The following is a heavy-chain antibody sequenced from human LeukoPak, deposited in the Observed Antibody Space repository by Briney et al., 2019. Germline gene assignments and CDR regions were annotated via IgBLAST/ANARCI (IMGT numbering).Heavy chain of an antibody. CDR1: GFIFGSYG. CDR2: IRYDGNKK. Sequence: GGSLRLSCGASGFIFGSYGMHWVRQAPGKGLEWVAVIRYDGNKKYYENSVKGRFTISRDNSKSTLYLQMNSLRVEDSAVYYCARDHSTTGTYPADYWGQGTLVTVSS. D-gene: IGHD1-26*01. J-gene: IGHJ4*02. CDR3: ARDHSTTGTYPADY. V-gene: IGHV3-33*01.